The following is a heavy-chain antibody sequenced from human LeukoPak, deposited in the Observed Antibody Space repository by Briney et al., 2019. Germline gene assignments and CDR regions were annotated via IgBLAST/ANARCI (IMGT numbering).Heavy chain of an antibody. D-gene: IGHD6-13*01. Sequence: GGSLRLSCAASGFTFSNYWMSWVRQAPGKGLEWVANIKQDGSEKYYVDSVKGRFTISRDNAKNSLYLQMNSLRAEDTAVYYCARAIAADGGYYYYYMDVWGKGTTVTVSS. CDR2: IKQDGSEK. J-gene: IGHJ6*03. CDR3: ARAIAADGGYYYYYMDV. CDR1: GFTFSNYW. V-gene: IGHV3-7*01.